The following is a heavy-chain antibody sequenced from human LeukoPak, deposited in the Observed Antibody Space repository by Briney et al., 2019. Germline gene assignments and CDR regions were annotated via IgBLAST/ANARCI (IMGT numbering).Heavy chain of an antibody. CDR3: ANALFDWSPPRDY. CDR2: IRYDGSNK. V-gene: IGHV3-30*02. D-gene: IGHD3-9*01. Sequence: GGSLRLSCAASGFTFSSYGMHWVRQAPGKGLEWVAFIRYDGSNKYYADSVKGRFTISRDNSRNTLYLQMNSLRAEDTAVYYCANALFDWSPPRDYWGQGTLVTVSS. CDR1: GFTFSSYG. J-gene: IGHJ4*02.